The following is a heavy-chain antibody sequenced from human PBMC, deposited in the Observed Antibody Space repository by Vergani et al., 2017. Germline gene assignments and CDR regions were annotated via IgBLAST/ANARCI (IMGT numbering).Heavy chain of an antibody. J-gene: IGHJ6*02. D-gene: IGHD3-22*01. Sequence: QVQLVQSGAEVKKPGASVKVSCKASGYTFTSYGISWVRQAPGQGLEWMGWISAYNGNTNYAQKFQGRVTITADESTSTAYMELSSLRSGDTAVYYCARGNYYDSSGYYYPSMLPHRYYYYGMDVWGQGTTVTVSS. CDR1: GYTFTSYG. V-gene: IGHV1-18*01. CDR2: ISAYNGNT. CDR3: ARGNYYDSSGYYYPSMLPHRYYYYGMDV.